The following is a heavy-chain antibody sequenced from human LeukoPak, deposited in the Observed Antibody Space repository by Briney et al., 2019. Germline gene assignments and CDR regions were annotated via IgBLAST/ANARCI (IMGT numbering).Heavy chain of an antibody. CDR3: ATHILFWSGLFDS. D-gene: IGHD3-3*01. Sequence: GGSLRLSWEASGFSFSTVPMSWVRQVPGKGLDCVSYIIASGDSAYYADSVRGRFTISRDNSKNTLYLQMDDLRAEDSAVYYCATHILFWSGLFDSWGQGALVSVSS. CDR2: IIASGDSA. CDR1: GFSFSTVP. J-gene: IGHJ4*02. V-gene: IGHV3-23*01.